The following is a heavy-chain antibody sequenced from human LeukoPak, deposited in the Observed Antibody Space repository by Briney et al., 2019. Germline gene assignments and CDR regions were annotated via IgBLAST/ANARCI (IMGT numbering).Heavy chain of an antibody. CDR3: ARVGGWYRYFFDY. J-gene: IGHJ4*02. Sequence: ASVKVSCKASGYTFTNYHMHWVRQAPGQGLEWMGMITPSDGSTNYAQKCQGRVTMTRDMSTSTVYMELSSLRSEDTAVYYCARVGGWYRYFFDYWGQGTLLTVSS. V-gene: IGHV1-46*01. D-gene: IGHD6-19*01. CDR1: GYTFTNYH. CDR2: ITPSDGST.